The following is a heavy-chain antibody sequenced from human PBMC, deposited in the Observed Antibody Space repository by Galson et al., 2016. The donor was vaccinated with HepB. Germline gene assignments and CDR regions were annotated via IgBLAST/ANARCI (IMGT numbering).Heavy chain of an antibody. CDR3: ARNVAVFAIRPHYYGMDV. Sequence: TLSLTCTVSGGSITSGSSYYNWIRQPAGKGLEWLGRVDTSGSTNYSPSLKSRVTISLDTSKNQSSLKLTSVTAADTAVYYCARNVAVFAIRPHYYGMDVWGQGTTVTVSS. CDR1: GGSITSGSSY. J-gene: IGHJ6*02. V-gene: IGHV4-61*02. D-gene: IGHD2-8*02. CDR2: VDTSGST.